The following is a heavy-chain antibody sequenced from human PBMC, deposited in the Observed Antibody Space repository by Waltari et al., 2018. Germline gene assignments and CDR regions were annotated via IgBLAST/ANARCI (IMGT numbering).Heavy chain of an antibody. Sequence: QLQLQESGPGLVKPSETLSLTCSVSGVSITSNRQYWGWIRQPPGQGLEWIGTMSYSGATYSSPSLESRVTVSRDTSKNQLSLKLVSVTAADTAVYYCATYIGASVGTAAFDVWGQGTMVTVSS. CDR3: ATYIGASVGTAAFDV. J-gene: IGHJ3*01. CDR2: MSYSGAT. CDR1: GVSITSNRQY. V-gene: IGHV4-39*01. D-gene: IGHD5-12*01.